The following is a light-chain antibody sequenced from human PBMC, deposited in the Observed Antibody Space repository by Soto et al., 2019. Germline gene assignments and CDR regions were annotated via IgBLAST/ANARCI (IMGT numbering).Light chain of an antibody. V-gene: IGKV1-33*01. CDR2: GAS. J-gene: IGKJ3*01. CDR3: QKCDYLPI. CDR1: HDITSY. Sequence: DIQMTQSPSSLSASVGDRVTITCQASHDITSYLNWYQHKPGKAPKLLIYGASSLEGGVPSRFSGSGSGTDFTFTISSLQPEDVATYYCQKCDYLPIFGPGTTVDFK.